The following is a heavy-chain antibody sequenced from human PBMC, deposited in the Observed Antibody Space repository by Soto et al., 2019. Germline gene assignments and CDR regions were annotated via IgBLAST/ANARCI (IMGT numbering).Heavy chain of an antibody. V-gene: IGHV1-69*06. CDR1: GGTFSSYA. J-gene: IGHJ4*02. CDR2: INPIFGTP. Sequence: ASVKVSCKASGGTFSSYAISWVRQAPGQGLEWMGGINPIFGTPHYAQKYQGRVTITADTFTNTAYMELTGLTSDDTAVYFCAREGRHFDYWGQGTLVTVSS. CDR3: AREGRHFDY.